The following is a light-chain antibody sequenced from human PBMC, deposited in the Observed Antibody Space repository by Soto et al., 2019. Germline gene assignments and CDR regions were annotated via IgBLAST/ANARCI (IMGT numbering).Light chain of an antibody. CDR3: QQYDISPGWT. V-gene: IGKV3-20*01. J-gene: IGKJ1*01. Sequence: EIGLTQSPATLSLSPGERATLSCRASQTVNSTYLAWYQQKPGQPPRILIYGASSRATGIPDRFSGSGSGTDFTLTISRVEPDDCAVYFCQQYDISPGWTFVQGTRVE. CDR1: QTVNSTY. CDR2: GAS.